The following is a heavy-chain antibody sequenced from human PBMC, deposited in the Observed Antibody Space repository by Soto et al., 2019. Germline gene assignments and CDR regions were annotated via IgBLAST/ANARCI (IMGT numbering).Heavy chain of an antibody. Sequence: QVQLVQSGAEVKKPGASVKVSCKASGYTFTGYYMHWVRQAPGQGLEWMGWINPNSGGTHYAQKFQGSVTMTRDTSIRTAYRDLGRLRSDETAVYYCARDWIADRPALYYYYCMDVWGQGTTFTVSS. V-gene: IGHV1-2*02. CDR3: ARDWIADRPALYYYYCMDV. CDR2: INPNSGGT. D-gene: IGHD6-6*01. CDR1: GYTFTGYY. J-gene: IGHJ6*02.